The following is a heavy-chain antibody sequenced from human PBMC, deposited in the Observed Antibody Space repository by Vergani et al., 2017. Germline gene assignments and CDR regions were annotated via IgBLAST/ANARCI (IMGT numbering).Heavy chain of an antibody. Sequence: QVQLQQWGAGLLKPSETLSLTCAVYGGSFSGYYWSWIRQPPGKGLEWIGEINQSGSTNYNPSLKSRVTISVDTSKNQFSLKLSSVTAADTAVYYCARRRGISLAVWGMDVWGQGP. J-gene: IGHJ6*02. CDR3: ARRRGISLAVWGMDV. CDR1: GGSFSGYY. D-gene: IGHD2-15*01. CDR2: INQSGST. V-gene: IGHV4-34*01.